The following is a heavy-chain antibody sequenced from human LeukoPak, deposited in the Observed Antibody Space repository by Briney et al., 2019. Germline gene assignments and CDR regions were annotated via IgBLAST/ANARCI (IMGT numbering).Heavy chain of an antibody. CDR2: INPDGRRA. J-gene: IGHJ6*03. Sequence: PGRSLRLSCAASGLTLSNHWMHWGRQFPEQGLGWVSRINPDGRRADYAGAAKGRFTISRDNAKNTLSPPMSSLRAEDTAVYYCAREVEVVPTAMGVYYYYFLDVWGKGTTVTVS. V-gene: IGHV3-74*01. D-gene: IGHD2-2*01. CDR3: AREVEVVPTAMGVYYYYFLDV. CDR1: GLTLSNHW.